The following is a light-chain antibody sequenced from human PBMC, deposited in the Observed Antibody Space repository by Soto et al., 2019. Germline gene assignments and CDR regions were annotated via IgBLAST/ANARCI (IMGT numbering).Light chain of an antibody. CDR2: GVN. CDR1: SSDVGGSDY. J-gene: IGLJ1*01. Sequence: SAITEHGSASGSPGQSFTISCTGTSSDVGGSDYVSWYQQHPGKAPKLMIYGVNKRPSGVPDRFSGSKSGYTASLTVSGLQADDEAEYSCSSYAGSNKYVFGTGTKVTVL. V-gene: IGLV2-8*01. CDR3: SSYAGSNKYV.